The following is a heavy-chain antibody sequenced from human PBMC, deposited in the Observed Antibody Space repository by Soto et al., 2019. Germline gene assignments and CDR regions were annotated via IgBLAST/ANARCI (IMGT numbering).Heavy chain of an antibody. J-gene: IGHJ4*02. V-gene: IGHV3-23*01. CDR1: EFTFSSYA. Sequence: EVQLLESGGGLVQPGGSLRLSCAASEFTFSSYAMSWVRQAPGKGLEWVSAISGSGGSTYYADSVKGRFTISRDNSKNTLYLQMNSLRAKDKDVYYCAKEGGLWFGDLRLDWGQGTLVTDS. D-gene: IGHD3-10*01. CDR2: ISGSGGST. CDR3: AKEGGLWFGDLRLD.